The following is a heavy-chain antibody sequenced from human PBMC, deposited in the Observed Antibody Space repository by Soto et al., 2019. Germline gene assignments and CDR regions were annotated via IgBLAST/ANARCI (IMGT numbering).Heavy chain of an antibody. V-gene: IGHV3-7*03. Sequence: GGSLRLSCAASGFTFTDYWMSWVRQAPGKGLEWVANLNQGGNEKNYLDSVKGRFTISRDNAKNSVYLQLNSLRAEDTAVYYCARDRFIGTYYIKAVTYTFDHWGQGAPVTVSS. D-gene: IGHD1-26*01. CDR1: GFTFTDYW. CDR2: LNQGGNEK. CDR3: ARDRFIGTYYIKAVTYTFDH. J-gene: IGHJ4*02.